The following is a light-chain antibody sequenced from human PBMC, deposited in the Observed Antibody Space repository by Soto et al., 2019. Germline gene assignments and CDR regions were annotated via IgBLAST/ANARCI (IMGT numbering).Light chain of an antibody. Sequence: DLQMTQSPSSLSASVGDRVTITCRASESIARHLNWYQQRPGKAPKLLIYAASTLQNGVPSRFRGGGSGTDFSLTISNLQPEDFATYHCQQTYSTLSTTFGQGTRLEIK. J-gene: IGKJ5*01. V-gene: IGKV1-39*01. CDR3: QQTYSTLSTT. CDR1: ESIARH. CDR2: AAS.